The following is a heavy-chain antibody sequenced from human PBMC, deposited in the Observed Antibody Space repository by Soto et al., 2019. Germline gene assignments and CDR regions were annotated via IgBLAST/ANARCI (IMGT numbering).Heavy chain of an antibody. V-gene: IGHV3-21*01. CDR2: ISSSSSYI. D-gene: IGHD5-18*01. Sequence: EVQLVESGGGLVKPGGSLRLSCAASGFTFSSYSMNWVRQAPGKGLEWVSSISSSSSYIYYADSVKGRFTISRDNAKNSLYLQMNSLRAEVMAVYYCARDQPGYSYGYGLGYWGQGTLVTVSS. CDR3: ARDQPGYSYGYGLGY. J-gene: IGHJ4*02. CDR1: GFTFSSYS.